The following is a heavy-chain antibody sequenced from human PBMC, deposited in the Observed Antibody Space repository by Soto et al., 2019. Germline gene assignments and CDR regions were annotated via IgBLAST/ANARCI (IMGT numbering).Heavy chain of an antibody. CDR2: MNPNSGDT. J-gene: IGHJ6*03. V-gene: IGHV1-8*01. CDR1: GYTFTSYD. D-gene: IGHD3-10*01. Sequence: QVHLVQSGAEVKKPGASVKVSCKASGYTFTSYDINWVRQVAGQGLEWRGWMNPNSGDTAYAQEFQGRVTMSRNTSISIAYRGLSRLRPADPAVYYCARGLKMLRVFGLKTYYYYCMDVWGKGTTVILSS. CDR3: ARGLKMLRVFGLKTYYYYCMDV.